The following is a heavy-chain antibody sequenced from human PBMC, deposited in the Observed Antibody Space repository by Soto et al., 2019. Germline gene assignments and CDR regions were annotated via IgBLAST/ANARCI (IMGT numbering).Heavy chain of an antibody. CDR1: GGSISSGDYY. J-gene: IGHJ6*02. CDR2: IYYSGST. D-gene: IGHD3-3*01. Sequence: SETLSLTCTVSGGSISSGDYYWSWIRQPPGKGLEWIGYIYYSGSTYYNPSLKSRVTISVDTSKNQFSLKLSSVTAADTAVYYCARVNGDFWSGPNYYYYYGMDVWGQGTTVTVSS. CDR3: ARVNGDFWSGPNYYYYYGMDV. V-gene: IGHV4-30-4*01.